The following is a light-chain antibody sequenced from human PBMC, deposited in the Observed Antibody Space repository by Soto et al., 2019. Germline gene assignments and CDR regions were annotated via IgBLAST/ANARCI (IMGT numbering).Light chain of an antibody. J-gene: IGLJ3*02. Sequence: QAVVTQEPSLTVSPGGTVTLTCASSTGAVTSAYYPSWFQQIPGQAPRALIYSISNIHSWTPARFSGSLLGGKAALTLSGVQPEDEAEYYCLLYYGGAWVFGGGTTLTVL. CDR2: SIS. V-gene: IGLV7-43*01. CDR3: LLYYGGAWV. CDR1: TGAVTSAYY.